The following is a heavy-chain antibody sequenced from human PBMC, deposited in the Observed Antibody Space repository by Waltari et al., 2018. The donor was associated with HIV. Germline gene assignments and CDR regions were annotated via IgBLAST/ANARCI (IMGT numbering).Heavy chain of an antibody. J-gene: IGHJ4*02. D-gene: IGHD2-21*02. V-gene: IGHV3-33*01. CDR3: ARADCGGDCYFDF. Sequence: QVQLVESGGGVVQPGRSLRLSCAASGFTFRRYGSDWVGQAPGKGLEWVAVIWDDGSNEYDGDSVKGRFTGSRDNSKNMVYLQMNSLRAEDTAMYHCARADCGGDCYFDFWGQGTPVTVSS. CDR2: IWDDGSNE. CDR1: GFTFRRYG.